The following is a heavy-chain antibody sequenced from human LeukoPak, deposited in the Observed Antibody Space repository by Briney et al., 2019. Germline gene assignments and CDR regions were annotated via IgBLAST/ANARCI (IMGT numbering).Heavy chain of an antibody. V-gene: IGHV4-34*01. Sequence: SETLCLTCAVYGGSFSGYYWRWVRQPPGKGREWIGEINHSASTNYNPSLKSRLTISLDTSKTQFSLKLSSVTAAETAVYYCARVYFDWLLRRGHFAYWGQGTLVTASS. CDR1: GGSFSGYY. CDR2: INHSAST. D-gene: IGHD3-9*01. CDR3: ARVYFDWLLRRGHFAY. J-gene: IGHJ4*02.